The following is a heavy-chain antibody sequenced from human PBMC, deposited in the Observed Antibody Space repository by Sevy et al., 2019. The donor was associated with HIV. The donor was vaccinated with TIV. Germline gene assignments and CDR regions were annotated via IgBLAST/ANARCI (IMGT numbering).Heavy chain of an antibody. Sequence: GGSLRLSCAASGFTFSSYEMNWVRQAPGKGLEWVSYISRSGSTIYYADSVKGRFTISRDNAKNSLYLQMNSLRAEDTAVYYCARAEYSSFSYYYYGMDVWDQGTTVTVSS. D-gene: IGHD6-6*01. J-gene: IGHJ6*02. CDR1: GFTFSSYE. V-gene: IGHV3-48*03. CDR3: ARAEYSSFSYYYYGMDV. CDR2: ISRSGSTI.